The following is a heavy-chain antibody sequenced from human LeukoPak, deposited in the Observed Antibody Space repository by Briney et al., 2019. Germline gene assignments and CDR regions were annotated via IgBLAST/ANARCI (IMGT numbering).Heavy chain of an antibody. CDR3: ARDGGGSYAKYSQH. CDR1: GGSFSGYY. CDR2: INHSGST. Sequence: PSETLSLTCAVYGGSFSGYYWSWIRQPPGKGLEWIGEINHSGSTNYNPSLKSRVTISVDTSKNQFSLKLSSVTAADTAVYYCARDGGGSYAKYSQHWGQGPLVTVPS. V-gene: IGHV4-34*01. D-gene: IGHD1-26*01. J-gene: IGHJ1*01.